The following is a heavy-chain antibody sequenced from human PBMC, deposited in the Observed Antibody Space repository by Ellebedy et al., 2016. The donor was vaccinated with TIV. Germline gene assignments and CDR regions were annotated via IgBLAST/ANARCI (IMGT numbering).Heavy chain of an antibody. V-gene: IGHV3-23*01. CDR2: ISQSGGNT. CDR3: ARNMGGYYSDS. J-gene: IGHJ4*02. Sequence: GESLKISXAASGFTFSGYVMSWVRQAPGKGLEWVSSISQSGGNTYYTDSVKGRFTISRDNSKNTLYLQLNDLTAEDTATYYCARNMGGYYSDSWGQGTLLTVSS. D-gene: IGHD3-3*01. CDR1: GFTFSGYV.